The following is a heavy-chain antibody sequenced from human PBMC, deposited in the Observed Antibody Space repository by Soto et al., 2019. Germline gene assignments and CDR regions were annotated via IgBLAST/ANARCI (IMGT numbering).Heavy chain of an antibody. CDR3: ARDVNRATKWYNWNDYYYGMDV. V-gene: IGHV3-21*01. CDR1: GFTFSSYS. D-gene: IGHD1-20*01. Sequence: GGSLRLSCAASGFTFSSYSMNWVRQAPGKGLEWVSSISSSSSYIYYADSVKGRFTISRDNAKNSLYLQMNSLRAEDTAVYYCARDVNRATKWYNWNDYYYGMDVWGQGTTVTVSS. CDR2: ISSSSSYI. J-gene: IGHJ6*02.